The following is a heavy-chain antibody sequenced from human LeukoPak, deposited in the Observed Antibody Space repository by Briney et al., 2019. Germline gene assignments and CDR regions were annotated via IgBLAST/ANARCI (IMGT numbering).Heavy chain of an antibody. CDR1: GFTFSSYA. D-gene: IGHD6-19*01. J-gene: IGHJ4*02. Sequence: PGGSLRLSCAASGFTFSSYAMSWVRQAPGKGLEWVSAISGSGGSTYYADSVKGRFTISRDNSKNTLYLQMSSLRAEDTAVYYCAKDFQWLVYGYFDYWGQGTLVTVSS. CDR3: AKDFQWLVYGYFDY. CDR2: ISGSGGST. V-gene: IGHV3-23*01.